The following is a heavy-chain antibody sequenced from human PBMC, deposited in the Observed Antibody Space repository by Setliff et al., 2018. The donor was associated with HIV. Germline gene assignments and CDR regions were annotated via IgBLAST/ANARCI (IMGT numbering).Heavy chain of an antibody. Sequence: EASVKVSCKASGYTFTSHYIHWVRQAPGQGLEWMGWINVNNDATNYAQKFQGRVSMTRDTSISTAYMELSSLRSDDTAVYYCVSRSRHMVRGYYFDYWGQGALVTVSS. CDR2: INVNNDAT. V-gene: IGHV1-2*02. J-gene: IGHJ4*02. D-gene: IGHD3-10*01. CDR1: GYTFTSHY. CDR3: VSRSRHMVRGYYFDY.